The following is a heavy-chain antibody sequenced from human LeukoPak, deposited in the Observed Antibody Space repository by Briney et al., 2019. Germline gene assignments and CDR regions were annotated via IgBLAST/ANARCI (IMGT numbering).Heavy chain of an antibody. J-gene: IGHJ3*02. Sequence: GGSLRLSCAASGFTFSSYSMNWVRQAPGKGLEWVSSISSSSSYIYYADSVKGRFTISRDNAKNSLYLQMNSLRAEDTAVYYSARVRPGLYDSSGNGVNDAFDIWGQGTMVTVSS. D-gene: IGHD3-22*01. CDR3: ARVRPGLYDSSGNGVNDAFDI. CDR2: ISSSSSYI. CDR1: GFTFSSYS. V-gene: IGHV3-21*01.